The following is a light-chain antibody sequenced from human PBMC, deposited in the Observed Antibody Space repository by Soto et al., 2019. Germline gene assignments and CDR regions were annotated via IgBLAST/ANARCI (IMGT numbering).Light chain of an antibody. J-gene: IGKJ1*01. Sequence: AIRMTQSPSSFSASTGDRVTITCRASQGISSYLAWYQQKPGKAPKLLIYAASTLQSGVPSRFSGSGSGTDFTLTITSLQPEDFGTYYCHQTYSTPQTFGQGTKVDIK. CDR1: QGISSY. CDR3: HQTYSTPQT. V-gene: IGKV1-8*01. CDR2: AAS.